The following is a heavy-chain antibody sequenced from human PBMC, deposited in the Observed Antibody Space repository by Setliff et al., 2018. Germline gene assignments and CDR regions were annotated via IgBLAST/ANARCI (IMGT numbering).Heavy chain of an antibody. J-gene: IGHJ3*02. D-gene: IGHD3-22*01. CDR3: ARGKAYYDSSGYYLGCAFDI. CDR1: GYSISSGYF. CDR2: IYHSGKT. V-gene: IGHV4-38-2*01. Sequence: TSETLSLTCAVSGYSISSGYFWGWIRQPPGKGLEWIGSIYHSGKTYYNPSLKSRVTISVDTSKNQFSLKLSSVTAADTAVYYCARGKAYYDSSGYYLGCAFDIWGQGTMVTVSS.